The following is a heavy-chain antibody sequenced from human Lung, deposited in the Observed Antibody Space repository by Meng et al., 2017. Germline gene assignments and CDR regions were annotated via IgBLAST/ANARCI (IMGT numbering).Heavy chain of an antibody. D-gene: IGHD6-13*01. CDR3: ARDEDISAAGKLFGDY. J-gene: IGHJ4*02. Sequence: QVKWGKLGVEGKKPGASVKVSCKASGYTFPDYWLHWVRRAPGQGLEWMGRINPKSGDTHYAQRFQGRVTMTGDTSISTAYMELSGLRSDDTAMYYCARDEDISAAGKLFGDYWGQGTLVTVSS. CDR1: GYTFPDYW. V-gene: IGHV1-2*06. CDR2: INPKSGDT.